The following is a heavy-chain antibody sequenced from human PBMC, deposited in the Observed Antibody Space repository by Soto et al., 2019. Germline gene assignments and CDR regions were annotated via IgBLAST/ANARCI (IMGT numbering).Heavy chain of an antibody. D-gene: IGHD4-17*01. CDR3: AKPTRSTVTTLAGFDY. Sequence: GGSLRLSCAASGFTFSSYAMSWVRQAPGKGLEWVSAISGSGGSTYYADSVKGRFTISRDNSKNTLYLQMNSLRAEDTAVYYCAKPTRSTVTTLAGFDYWGQGTLVTVSS. CDR1: GFTFSSYA. V-gene: IGHV3-23*01. J-gene: IGHJ4*02. CDR2: ISGSGGST.